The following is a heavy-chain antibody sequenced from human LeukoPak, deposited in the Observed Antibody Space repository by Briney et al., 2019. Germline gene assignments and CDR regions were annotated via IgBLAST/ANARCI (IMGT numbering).Heavy chain of an antibody. CDR1: GFAFETYT. D-gene: IGHD5-12*01. J-gene: IGHJ4*02. V-gene: IGHV3-21*04. Sequence: PGGSLRPSCVASGFAFETYTMNWVRQAPGKGLEWVSFISSTSSDISYADSVRDRFTISRDNAKNSLFMQMDSLRVEDTAVYYCAKGLFSGYDKYLDSWGQGTLVTVSS. CDR2: ISSTSSDI. CDR3: AKGLFSGYDKYLDS.